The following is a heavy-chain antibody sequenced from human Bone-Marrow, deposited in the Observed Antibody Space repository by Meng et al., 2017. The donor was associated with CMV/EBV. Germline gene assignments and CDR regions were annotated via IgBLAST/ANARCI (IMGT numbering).Heavy chain of an antibody. Sequence: GGSLRLSCAASGFTFSSYWMHWVRQAPGKGLVWVSRINSDGSSTSYADSVKGRFTISRDNAKNSLNLQMNSLRAEDTAVYYCARIGSLYDSSGHWFGYWGQGTPVTVSS. CDR1: GFTFSSYW. J-gene: IGHJ4*02. D-gene: IGHD3-22*01. V-gene: IGHV3-74*01. CDR2: INSDGSST. CDR3: ARIGSLYDSSGHWFGY.